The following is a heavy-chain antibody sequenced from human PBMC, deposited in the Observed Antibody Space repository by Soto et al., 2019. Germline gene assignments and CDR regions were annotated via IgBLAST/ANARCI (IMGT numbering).Heavy chain of an antibody. CDR3: ASTRYSSWRDAFDI. V-gene: IGHV5-51*01. CDR2: IYPGDSDT. D-gene: IGHD6-13*01. Sequence: PGESLKISCKGSGYSFTSYWIGCVRQMPVKGLEWMGIIYPGDSDTRYSPSFQGQVTISADKSISTAYLQWSSLKASDTAMYYCASTRYSSWRDAFDIWGQGTMVTVSS. CDR1: GYSFTSYW. J-gene: IGHJ3*02.